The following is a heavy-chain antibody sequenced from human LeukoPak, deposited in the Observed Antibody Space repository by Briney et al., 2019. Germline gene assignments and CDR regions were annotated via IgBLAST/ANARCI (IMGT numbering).Heavy chain of an antibody. CDR1: GFTFSSYA. CDR2: MYYSGST. Sequence: PGGSLRLSCAASGFTFSSYAMSWVRQAPGKGLEWIGYMYYSGSTNYSPSLKSRVTMSIDTSKNQFSLKLSSVTAADTAVYYCARQLVGGNSGLGYWGQGTLVTVSS. V-gene: IGHV4-59*08. D-gene: IGHD4-23*01. CDR3: ARQLVGGNSGLGY. J-gene: IGHJ4*02.